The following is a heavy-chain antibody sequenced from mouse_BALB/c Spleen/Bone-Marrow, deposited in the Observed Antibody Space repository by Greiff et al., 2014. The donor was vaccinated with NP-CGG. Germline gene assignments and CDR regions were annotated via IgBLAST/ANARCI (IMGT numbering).Heavy chain of an antibody. CDR2: IWRGGST. J-gene: IGHJ4*01. CDR1: GFPLTSYG. V-gene: IGHV2-5*01. D-gene: IGHD2-1*01. Sequence: QVQLQQPGPGLVQPSQSLSITCTVSGFPLTSYGVHWVRQSPGKGLEWLGVIWRGGSTDYNAAFMSRLSITKDNSKSQVFFKMNSLQADDTAIYYCAKNLRGNYVRAMDYWGQGTSVTVSS. CDR3: AKNLRGNYVRAMDY.